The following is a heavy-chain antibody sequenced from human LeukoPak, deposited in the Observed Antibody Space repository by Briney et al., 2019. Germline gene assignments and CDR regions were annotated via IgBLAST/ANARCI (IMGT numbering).Heavy chain of an antibody. CDR1: GFTFSSYS. CDR2: ISSSSSYI. D-gene: IGHD2-15*01. V-gene: IGHV3-21*01. Sequence: GGTLRLSCAASGFTFSSYSMNWVRQAPGKGLEWVSSISSSSSYIYYADSVKGRFTISRDNARNSLYLQMNSLRAEDTAVYYCARDGLAAATLHWCFDLWGRGTLVTVSS. CDR3: ARDGLAAATLHWCFDL. J-gene: IGHJ2*01.